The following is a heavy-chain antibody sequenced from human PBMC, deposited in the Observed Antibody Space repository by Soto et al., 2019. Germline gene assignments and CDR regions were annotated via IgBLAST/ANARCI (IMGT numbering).Heavy chain of an antibody. Sequence: QPGGSLRLSCAASGFTFSSYAMSWVRQAPGKGLEWVSAISGSGGSTYYADSVKGRFTISRDNSKNTLYLQMNSLRAEDTAVYYCAKSAGFWSGYYQTYEYLKHWGQGTMLTVYS. CDR1: GFTFSSYA. CDR3: AKSAGFWSGYYQTYEYLKH. J-gene: IGHJ1*01. CDR2: ISGSGGST. V-gene: IGHV3-23*01. D-gene: IGHD3-3*01.